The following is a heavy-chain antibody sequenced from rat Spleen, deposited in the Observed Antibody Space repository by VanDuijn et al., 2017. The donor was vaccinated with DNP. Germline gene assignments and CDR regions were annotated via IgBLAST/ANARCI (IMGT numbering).Heavy chain of an antibody. J-gene: IGHJ1*01. CDR1: GCSLTSHG. CDR3: ARHKNWYFDF. V-gene: IGHV2-72*01. CDR2: IWAAETT. Sequence: QVKLEESGPGLMQPSETLSLTCTVSGCSLTSHGVGWVRQPLGKGLVWMGTIWAAETTHYNSAVQSRLSISRDTSKRQVFLKMNSLQPEDTGTYYCARHKNWYFDFWGPGTMVTVSS.